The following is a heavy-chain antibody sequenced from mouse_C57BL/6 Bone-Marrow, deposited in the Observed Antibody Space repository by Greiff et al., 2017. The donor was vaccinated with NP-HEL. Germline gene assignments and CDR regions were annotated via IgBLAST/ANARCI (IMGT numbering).Heavy chain of an antibody. V-gene: IGHV1-69*01. J-gene: IGHJ2*01. CDR2: IDASYSYT. CDR1: GYTLTSYW. CDR3: ATGGY. Sequence: QVQLQQPGAELVMPGASVKLSCKASGYTLTSYWMHWVKTRALPFLSFLFDIDASYSYTNYNQKFKGKSTLTVDKSSSTAYMQLSSLTSEDSAVYYCATGGYWGQGTTLTVSS.